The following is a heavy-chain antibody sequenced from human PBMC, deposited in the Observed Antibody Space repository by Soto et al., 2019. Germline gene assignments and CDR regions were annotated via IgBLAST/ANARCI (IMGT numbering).Heavy chain of an antibody. CDR1: GYTFTSYG. CDR2: ISAYNGNT. Sequence: ASGKVSCKASGYTFTSYGISWVRQAPGQGLEWMGWISAYNGNTNYAQKLQGRVTMTTDTSTSTAYMELRSLRSDDTAVYYCARDRNYYGSGSPTPYDAFDIWGQGTMVTVSS. CDR3: ARDRNYYGSGSPTPYDAFDI. D-gene: IGHD3-10*01. V-gene: IGHV1-18*04. J-gene: IGHJ3*02.